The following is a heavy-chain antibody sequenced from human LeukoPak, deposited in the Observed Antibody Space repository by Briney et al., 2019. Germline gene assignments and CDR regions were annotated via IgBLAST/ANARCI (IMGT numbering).Heavy chain of an antibody. J-gene: IGHJ4*02. Sequence: GGSLRLSCAASGFTFSSYEMNWVRQAPGKGLEWVSYISSSGSTIYYADSVKGRFTISRDNAKNSLYLQMNSLRAEDTAVYYCARDLSHTYYYDSSGYWGQGTLVTVSS. D-gene: IGHD3-22*01. CDR1: GFTFSSYE. CDR3: ARDLSHTYYYDSSGY. V-gene: IGHV3-48*03. CDR2: ISSSGSTI.